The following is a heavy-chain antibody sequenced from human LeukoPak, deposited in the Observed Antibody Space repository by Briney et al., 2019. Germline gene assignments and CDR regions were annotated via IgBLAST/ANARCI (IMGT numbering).Heavy chain of an antibody. CDR2: ISYDGSNK. CDR1: GFTFSSYG. Sequence: GGSLRLSCAASGFTFSSYGMHWVRQAPGKGLEWVAVISYDGSNKYYVDSVKGRFTISRDNAKNSLYLQMNSLRAEDTAVYYCASSSGYYYALDYWGQGTLVTVSS. CDR3: ASSSGYYYALDY. D-gene: IGHD3-22*01. J-gene: IGHJ4*02. V-gene: IGHV3-30*03.